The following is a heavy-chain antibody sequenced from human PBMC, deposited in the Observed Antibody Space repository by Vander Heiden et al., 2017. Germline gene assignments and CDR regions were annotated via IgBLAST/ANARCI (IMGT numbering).Heavy chain of an antibody. CDR1: GGSISRYF. Sequence: QLQLQESGPGLVKPSETLSLPCPVPGGSISRYFWSWIRQPPGKGLEWIGYIDNSGSTDYNPSLKSRVTISRDTSKNQVSLKLNAVTAADTAIYYCVRDRFVAVPTAAQHYYGMDVWGQGTTVTVSS. D-gene: IGHD2-2*01. V-gene: IGHV4-59*01. CDR2: IDNSGST. J-gene: IGHJ6*02. CDR3: VRDRFVAVPTAAQHYYGMDV.